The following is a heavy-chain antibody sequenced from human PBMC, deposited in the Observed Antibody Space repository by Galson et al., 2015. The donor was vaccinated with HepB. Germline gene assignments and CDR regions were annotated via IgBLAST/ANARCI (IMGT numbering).Heavy chain of an antibody. CDR2: IYYSGST. CDR1: GGSFSGYY. J-gene: IGHJ6*02. Sequence: SETLSLTCAVYGGSFSGYYWSWIRQPPGKGLEWLGYIYYSGSTNYNPSLKSRVTISVDTPKNQFSLKLSSVTAADTAVYYCARDIAPPGVGMDVWGQGTTVTVSS. D-gene: IGHD6-13*01. CDR3: ARDIAPPGVGMDV. V-gene: IGHV4-59*01.